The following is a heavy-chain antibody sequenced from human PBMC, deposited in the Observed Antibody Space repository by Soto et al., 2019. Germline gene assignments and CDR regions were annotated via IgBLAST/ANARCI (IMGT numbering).Heavy chain of an antibody. CDR1: GYTFTSYA. CDR3: ARDPSYYGMDV. Sequence: ASVKVSCKASGYTFTSYAMHWVRQAPGQRLEWMGWINAGNGNTKYSQKFQGRVTITRDTTASTAYMELSSLRSEDTDEYYCARDPSYYGMDVWGQGTTVTVSS. V-gene: IGHV1-3*01. CDR2: INAGNGNT. J-gene: IGHJ6*02.